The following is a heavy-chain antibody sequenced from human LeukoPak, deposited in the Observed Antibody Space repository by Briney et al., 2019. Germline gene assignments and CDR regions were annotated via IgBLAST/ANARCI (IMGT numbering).Heavy chain of an antibody. CDR3: ARDLYCSGGSCLYFDY. Sequence: GGSLRLSCAASGFTFSSYGMHWVRQAPGKGLEWVAVMYYDGISKYYAYSVKGRFTISRDNSMNTLYLQMNSLRAEDTAVYFCARDLYCSGGSCLYFDYWGQGTLVTVSS. V-gene: IGHV3-33*01. D-gene: IGHD2-15*01. CDR2: MYYDGISK. CDR1: GFTFSSYG. J-gene: IGHJ4*02.